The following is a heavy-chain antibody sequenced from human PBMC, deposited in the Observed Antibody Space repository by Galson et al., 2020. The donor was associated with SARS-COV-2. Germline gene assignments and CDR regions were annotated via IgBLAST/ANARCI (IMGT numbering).Heavy chain of an antibody. CDR2: ISSSVTST. V-gene: IGHV3-21*06. Sequence: GGSLRLSCVASGFRFITYSMKWVRKSPGKGLEWVSSISSSVTSTYYSDSVKGRFTISRDNAVNSLYLYMNNLRPDDTGVYYCARDPRVWFGDDDTFDIWGPGTMVTVSS. CDR1: GFRFITYS. J-gene: IGHJ3*02. D-gene: IGHD3-10*01. CDR3: ARDPRVWFGDDDTFDI.